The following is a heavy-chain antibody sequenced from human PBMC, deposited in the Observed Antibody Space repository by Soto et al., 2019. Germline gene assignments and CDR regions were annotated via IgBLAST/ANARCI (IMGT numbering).Heavy chain of an antibody. CDR1: GGSIKNYY. CDR3: ARDREVWLRGWGFDP. V-gene: IGHV4-59*01. J-gene: IGHJ5*02. Sequence: QVQLQESGPGLVRPSETLSLTCSVSGGSIKNYYWNWIRQAPGKGLEWIGYIYYSGSTNYHPSLRCRVTISVDTSKNQFSLKLTSVTAADTAVYYCARDREVWLRGWGFDPWGQGALVTVSS. CDR2: IYYSGST. D-gene: IGHD2-21*01.